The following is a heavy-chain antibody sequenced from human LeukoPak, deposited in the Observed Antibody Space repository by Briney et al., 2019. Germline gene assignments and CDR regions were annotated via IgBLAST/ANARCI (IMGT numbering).Heavy chain of an antibody. CDR3: AKRIQYSSSSAYFDY. CDR2: ISDTGGNK. D-gene: IGHD6-6*01. J-gene: IGHJ4*02. V-gene: IGHV3-23*01. Sequence: GGSLRLSCAASGFTFSRYGMNWVRQAPGKGLEWVSAISDTGGNKYYADSVKGRFTISRDNPRNALYLQVNSLRAEDTAIYYCAKRIQYSSSSAYFDYRGQGTLVTVPS. CDR1: GFTFSRYG.